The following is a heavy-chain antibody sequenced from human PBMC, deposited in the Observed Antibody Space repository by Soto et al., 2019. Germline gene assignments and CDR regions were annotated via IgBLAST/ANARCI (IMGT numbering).Heavy chain of an antibody. V-gene: IGHV4-59*01. CDR3: ARDGGLYSSSWYGDYFWFAP. CDR1: GGSISSYY. CDR2: IYYSGST. J-gene: IGHJ5*02. Sequence: TLSLTCTVSGGSISSYYWSWIRQPPGKGLEWIGYIYYSGSTNYNPSLKSRVTISVDTSKNQFSLKLSSVTAADTAVYYCARDGGLYSSSWYGDYFWFAPWGQGTLVTVSS. D-gene: IGHD6-13*01.